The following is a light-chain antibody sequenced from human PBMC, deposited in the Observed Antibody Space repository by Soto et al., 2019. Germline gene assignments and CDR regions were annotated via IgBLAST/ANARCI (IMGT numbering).Light chain of an antibody. CDR1: SSDVGGYNY. V-gene: IGLV2-14*01. Sequence: QPASVSGSPGQSITISCTGTSSDVGGYNYVSWYQLHPGKAPKLMIYDVSNRPSGVSNRFSGSKSGNTASLTISGLQAEDEADYYCTSYTSSSTLVVFGGGTKLTVL. CDR3: TSYTSSSTLVV. CDR2: DVS. J-gene: IGLJ2*01.